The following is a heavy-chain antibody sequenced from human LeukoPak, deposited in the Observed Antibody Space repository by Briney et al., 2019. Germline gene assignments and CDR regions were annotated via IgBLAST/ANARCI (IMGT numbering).Heavy chain of an antibody. D-gene: IGHD2-15*01. V-gene: IGHV3-33*01. CDR3: ASWMLHSYYYYGMDV. J-gene: IGHJ6*02. CDR2: IWYDGSNK. Sequence: GGSLRLSCAASGFTFSSYGKHWVRQAPGKGLEWVAVIWYDGSNKYYADPVKGRFTISRDNSKNTLYLQMNSLRAEDTAVYYCASWMLHSYYYYGMDVWGQGTTVTVSS. CDR1: GFTFSSYG.